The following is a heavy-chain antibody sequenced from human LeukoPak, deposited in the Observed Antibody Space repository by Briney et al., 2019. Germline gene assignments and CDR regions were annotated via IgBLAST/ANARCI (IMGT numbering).Heavy chain of an antibody. CDR2: IYYSGST. Sequence: SETLSLTCTVSGGSISSGGYYWSWIRQHPGKGLEWIGYIYYSGSTYYNPSLKSRVTISVDTSKNQFSLKLSSMTAADTAVYYCARVDAPSYYDSSGYYYGDAFDIWGQGTMVTVSS. D-gene: IGHD3-22*01. J-gene: IGHJ3*02. V-gene: IGHV4-31*03. CDR3: ARVDAPSYYDSSGYYYGDAFDI. CDR1: GGSISSGGYY.